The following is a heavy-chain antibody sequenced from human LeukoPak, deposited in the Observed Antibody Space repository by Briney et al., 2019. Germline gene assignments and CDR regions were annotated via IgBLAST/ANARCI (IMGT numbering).Heavy chain of an antibody. CDR3: ARDQYCSSTSCYPSDY. CDR2: ISYDGSNK. J-gene: IGHJ4*02. V-gene: IGHV3-30*01. D-gene: IGHD2-2*01. CDR1: GFTFSSYA. Sequence: PGGSLRLSCAASGFTFSSYAMHWVRQAPGKGLEWVAVISYDGSNKYYADSVKGRFTISRDNPKNTLYLQMNSLRAEDTAVYYCARDQYCSSTSCYPSDYWGQGTLVTVSS.